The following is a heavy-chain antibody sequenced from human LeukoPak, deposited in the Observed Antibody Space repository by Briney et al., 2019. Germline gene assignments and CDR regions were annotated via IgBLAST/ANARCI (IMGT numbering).Heavy chain of an antibody. V-gene: IGHV3-13*04. J-gene: IGHJ5*02. CDR3: ARERGQNWFDP. Sequence: GGSLRLSCAASGFPFSSYDMHWVSQATGKGLEWVSAIGTAGDTYYPGSVKGRFTISRENAKNSLYLQMNSLRAGDTAVYYCARERGQNWFDPWGQGTLVTVSS. D-gene: IGHD6-25*01. CDR2: IGTAGDT. CDR1: GFPFSSYD.